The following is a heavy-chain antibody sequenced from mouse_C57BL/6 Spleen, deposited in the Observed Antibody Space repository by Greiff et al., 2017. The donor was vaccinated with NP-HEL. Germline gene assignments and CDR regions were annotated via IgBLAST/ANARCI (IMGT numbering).Heavy chain of an antibody. CDR2: ISSGGDYI. V-gene: IGHV5-9-1*02. CDR3: TRDQYYGSSWYFDV. Sequence: EVKLMESGEGLVKPGGSLKLSCAASGFTFSSYAMSWVRQTPEKRLEWVAYISSGGDYIYYADTVKGRFTISRDNARNTLYLQMSSLKSEDTAMYYCTRDQYYGSSWYFDVWGTGTTVTVSS. D-gene: IGHD1-1*01. CDR1: GFTFSSYA. J-gene: IGHJ1*03.